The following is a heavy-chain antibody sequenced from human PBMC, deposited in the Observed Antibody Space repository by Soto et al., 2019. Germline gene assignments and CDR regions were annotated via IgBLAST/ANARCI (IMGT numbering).Heavy chain of an antibody. CDR1: GGKFRGYG. V-gene: IGHV4-34*01. CDR2: INHSGST. J-gene: IGHJ4*02. D-gene: IGHD3-16*01. Sequence: SQMMPVTYAVVGGKFRGYGGRCISQPKGKGLEWIGEINHSGSTNYNPSLKSRVTIPVDTSKNQFSLKLSSVTAADTAVYYCASTFSGARGSYGRPVLAYLVQGTLDTV. CDR3: ASTFSGARGSYGRPVLAY.